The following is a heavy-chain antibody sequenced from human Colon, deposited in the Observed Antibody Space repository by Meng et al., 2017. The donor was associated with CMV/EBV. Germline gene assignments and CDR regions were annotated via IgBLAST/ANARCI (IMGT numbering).Heavy chain of an antibody. D-gene: IGHD3-22*01. CDR1: RFTFDSYA. V-gene: IGHV3-30-3*01. CDR2: ISWDGTNK. CDR3: ARALNMNYFDY. J-gene: IGHJ4*02. Sequence: GGSLRLSCAASRFTFDSYAMHWVRQAPGKGLEWLAFISWDGTNKYYADSVEGRFTVSRDNSKNSLFLQMHSLRVEDTAMYYCARALNMNYFDYWGQGTQVTVSS.